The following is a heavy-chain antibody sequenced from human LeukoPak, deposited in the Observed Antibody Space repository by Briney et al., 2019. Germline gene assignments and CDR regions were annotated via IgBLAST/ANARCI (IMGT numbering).Heavy chain of an antibody. Sequence: ASVKVSCRASGGTFSSYAISWVRQAPGQGLEWMGRIIPILGIANYAQKFQGRVTITADKSTSTAYMELSSLRSEDTAVYYCAREVPKYYYDSSGYYPLDYWGQGTLVTVSS. D-gene: IGHD3-22*01. CDR1: GGTFSSYA. CDR3: AREVPKYYYDSSGYYPLDY. V-gene: IGHV1-69*04. CDR2: IIPILGIA. J-gene: IGHJ4*02.